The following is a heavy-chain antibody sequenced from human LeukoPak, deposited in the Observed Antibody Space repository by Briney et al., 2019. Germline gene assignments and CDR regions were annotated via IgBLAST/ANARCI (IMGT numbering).Heavy chain of an antibody. J-gene: IGHJ4*02. CDR3: AKLSGSYYGFDY. V-gene: IGHV3-21*01. CDR1: GFTFSSYS. Sequence: PGGSLRLSCAASGFTFSSYSMNWVRQAPGKGLEWVSSISSSSSYIYYADSVKGRFTISRDNAKNSLYLQMNSLRAEDTAVYYCAKLSGSYYGFDYWGQGTLVTVSS. CDR2: ISSSSSYI. D-gene: IGHD1-26*01.